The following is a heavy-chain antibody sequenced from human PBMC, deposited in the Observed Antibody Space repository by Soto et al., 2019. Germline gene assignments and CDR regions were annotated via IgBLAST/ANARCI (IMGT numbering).Heavy chain of an antibody. V-gene: IGHV4-59*01. D-gene: IGHD3-22*01. J-gene: IGHJ4*02. CDR2: IQNSGST. CDR1: GGPMIGYW. Sequence: SETLSLTCTVSGGPMIGYWWSWIRQPPGRGLECLGYIQNSGSTKYNPSLESRVTISQDTSKNQFSLKLSSVTAADTAVYYCARLLLGYYDGNPYPYYLDYWGQGSLVTAPQ. CDR3: ARLLLGYYDGNPYPYYLDY.